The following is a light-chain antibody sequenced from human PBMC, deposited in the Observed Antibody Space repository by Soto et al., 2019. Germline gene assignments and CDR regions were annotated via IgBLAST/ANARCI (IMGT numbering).Light chain of an antibody. J-gene: IGKJ4*01. CDR3: QKYNSDPLT. CDR1: QGISNY. Sequence: DIQMTQSPSSLSASVGDRFTITCLAIQGISNYLEWYEQKPGKVPKLLIYAASTSQSGVPSRISGSGFGTDYTLTISSLEPEDVETYYCQKYNSDPLTFGGGTKVDIK. V-gene: IGKV1-27*01. CDR2: AAS.